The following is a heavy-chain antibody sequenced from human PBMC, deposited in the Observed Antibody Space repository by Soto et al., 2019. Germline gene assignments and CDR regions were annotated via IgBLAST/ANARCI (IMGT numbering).Heavy chain of an antibody. Sequence: SETLSLTCTVSGGSISSYYWSWIRQPPGKGLEWIGYIYYSGSTNYNPSLKSRVTISVDTSKNQFSLKLSSVTAADTAVYYCARDKKVVVAATHGYYYGMDVWGQGTTVT. CDR3: ARDKKVVVAATHGYYYGMDV. CDR1: GGSISSYY. J-gene: IGHJ6*02. V-gene: IGHV4-59*01. CDR2: IYYSGST. D-gene: IGHD2-15*01.